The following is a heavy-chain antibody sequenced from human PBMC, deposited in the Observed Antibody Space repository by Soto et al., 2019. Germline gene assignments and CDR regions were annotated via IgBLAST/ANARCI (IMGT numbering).Heavy chain of an antibody. CDR2: INSDGSAT. V-gene: IGHV3-74*01. CDR3: VRGGAYGDYRLDY. J-gene: IGHJ4*02. CDR1: GFNFSIYW. D-gene: IGHD4-17*01. Sequence: PGGSLRLSCAASGFNFSIYWMHWVRQAPGKGLVWVSRINSDGSATYYADSVKDRFTISRDNAKNTLYLQMHSLRAEDTAVYYCVRGGAYGDYRLDYWGQGTPVTVSS.